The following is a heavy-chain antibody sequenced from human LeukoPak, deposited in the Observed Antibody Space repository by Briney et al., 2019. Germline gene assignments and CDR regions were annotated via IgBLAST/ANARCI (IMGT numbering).Heavy chain of an antibody. V-gene: IGHV3-7*01. J-gene: IGHJ6*03. CDR2: IKQDGTEK. Sequence: GESLRLSCAASGFTFTTYWLGWVRQPPGKGLEWVANIKQDGTEKYYVDSVKGRFTISRDNAKKSVYLHMSSLRAEDTALYYCARLSAYYYGSYFYYYMDVWGKGTTVTVSS. D-gene: IGHD3-10*01. CDR1: GFTFTTYW. CDR3: ARLSAYYYGSYFYYYMDV.